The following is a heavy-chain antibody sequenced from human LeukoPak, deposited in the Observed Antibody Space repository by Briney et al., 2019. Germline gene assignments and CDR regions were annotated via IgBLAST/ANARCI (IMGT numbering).Heavy chain of an antibody. CDR2: INPNSGGT. D-gene: IGHD4-23*01. V-gene: IGHV1-2*02. CDR1: GYTFTDYS. Sequence: GASVKVSCKASGYTFTDYSIYWVRQAPGQGLEWLGWINPNSGGTNYALKFRGRVTMTRDTSISTASMELSRLISDDTAVYYCARPQDHGGNVENFNIWGQGTMVTVSS. J-gene: IGHJ3*02. CDR3: ARPQDHGGNVENFNI.